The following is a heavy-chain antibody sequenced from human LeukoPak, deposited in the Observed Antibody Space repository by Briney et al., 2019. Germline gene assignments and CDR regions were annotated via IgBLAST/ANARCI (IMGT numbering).Heavy chain of an antibody. CDR3: ATDSSSSLMDDY. CDR2: ISGSGGST. D-gene: IGHD6-6*01. J-gene: IGHJ4*02. Sequence: GGSLRLSCAASGFTFSSYAMSWVRQAPGKGLEWVSAISGSGGSTYYADSVKGRFTISRDNSKNTLCLQMNSLRAEDTAVYYRATDSSSSLMDDYWGQGTLVTVSS. V-gene: IGHV3-23*01. CDR1: GFTFSSYA.